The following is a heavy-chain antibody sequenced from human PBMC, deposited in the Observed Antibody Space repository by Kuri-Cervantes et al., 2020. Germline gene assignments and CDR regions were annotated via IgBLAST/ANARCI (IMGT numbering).Heavy chain of an antibody. CDR2: IKQDGDEK. V-gene: IGHV3-7*01. D-gene: IGHD2-21*01. Sequence: GGSLRLSCAASGFTFSSYAMSWVRQAPEKGLEWVASIKQDGDEKDYVDSVRGRFTISRDNANNSLFLQMNSLRAEDTAVYYCARDSVVRRHFDYWGRGSLVTVSS. J-gene: IGHJ4*02. CDR1: GFTFSSYA. CDR3: ARDSVVRRHFDY.